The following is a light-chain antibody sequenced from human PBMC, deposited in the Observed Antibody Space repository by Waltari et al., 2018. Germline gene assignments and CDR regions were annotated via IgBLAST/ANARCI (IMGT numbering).Light chain of an antibody. CDR2: KAS. CDR1: QSISSW. J-gene: IGKJ4*01. V-gene: IGKV1-5*03. Sequence: DIQMTQSPSTLSASVGDRVTITCRASQSISSWLAWYQQKPGKAPKLLIYKASNLEGGVPSRFSGIGSGTDFTLTISSLQPDDSAAYYCQQYYTYPLTFGGGTKVEIK. CDR3: QQYYTYPLT.